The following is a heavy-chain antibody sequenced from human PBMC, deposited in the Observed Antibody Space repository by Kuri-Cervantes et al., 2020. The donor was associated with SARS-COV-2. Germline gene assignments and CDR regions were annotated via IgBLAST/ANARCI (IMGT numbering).Heavy chain of an antibody. CDR2: IKSKTDGGAT. CDR1: GFTFSNAW. CDR3: TTGFSGYPLGY. Sequence: GESLKISCAASGFTFSNAWMSWVRQAPGKGLEWVGRIKSKTDGGATDYAAPVKGRFTISRDDSKNTLYLQMNSLKTEDTAVYYCTTGFSGYPLGYWGQGTLVTVSS. V-gene: IGHV3-15*01. D-gene: IGHD5-12*01. J-gene: IGHJ4*02.